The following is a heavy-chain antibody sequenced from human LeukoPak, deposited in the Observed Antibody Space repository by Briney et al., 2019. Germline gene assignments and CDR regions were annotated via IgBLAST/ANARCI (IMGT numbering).Heavy chain of an antibody. J-gene: IGHJ4*02. CDR1: GGSISSYY. D-gene: IGHD2-2*01. V-gene: IGHV4-59*01. Sequence: PSETLSLTCTVSGGSISSYYWGWIRQPPGKGLEWIGYIYYSGSTNYNPSLKSRVTISVDTSKNQFSLKLSSVTAADTAVYYCARGSSTSFLSFDYWGQGTLVTVSS. CDR3: ARGSSTSFLSFDY. CDR2: IYYSGST.